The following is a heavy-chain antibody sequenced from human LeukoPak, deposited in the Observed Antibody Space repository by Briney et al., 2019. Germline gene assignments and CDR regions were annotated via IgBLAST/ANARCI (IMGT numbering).Heavy chain of an antibody. Sequence: GGSLRLSCAASGFAVSSNYMSWVRQAPGKGLEWVSVIYSGGGTYYANSVKGRFTISRDNSKNTLYLQMNSLRAEDTAVYYCARGGRYYDSSGYYHDAFDIWGQGTMVTASS. J-gene: IGHJ3*02. D-gene: IGHD3-22*01. CDR1: GFAVSSNY. CDR3: ARGGRYYDSSGYYHDAFDI. CDR2: IYSGGGT. V-gene: IGHV3-53*01.